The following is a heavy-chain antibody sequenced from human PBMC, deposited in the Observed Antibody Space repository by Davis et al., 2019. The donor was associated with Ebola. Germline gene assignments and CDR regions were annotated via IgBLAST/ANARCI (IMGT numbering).Heavy chain of an antibody. CDR2: ISYDGSDI. V-gene: IGHV3-30-3*01. CDR3: VNLRFDLLFTMDV. D-gene: IGHD3-9*01. CDR1: AFPFGGYT. J-gene: IGHJ6*02. Sequence: PGGSLRLSCAASAFPFGGYTMNWVRQAPGKGLEWVAIISYDGSDIYYTDSVKGRFTISRDNSKNTLYLQMHSLRVEDTAVYYCVNLRFDLLFTMDVWGQGTTVTVSS.